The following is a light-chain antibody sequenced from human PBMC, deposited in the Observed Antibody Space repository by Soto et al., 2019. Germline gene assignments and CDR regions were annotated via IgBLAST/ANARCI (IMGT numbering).Light chain of an antibody. J-gene: IGKJ5*01. CDR2: ASV. V-gene: IGKV3-20*01. CDR3: QLYGTSPL. Sequence: EVVLTQSPGSLSLSPGERATLSCKTSQSDGSNFVAWYQHKPGQAPRLLIYASVQRATGIPDRFSGRASGTDFTLTISRLEPEDFAVYYCQLYGTSPLFGQGTRLDLK. CDR1: QSDGSNF.